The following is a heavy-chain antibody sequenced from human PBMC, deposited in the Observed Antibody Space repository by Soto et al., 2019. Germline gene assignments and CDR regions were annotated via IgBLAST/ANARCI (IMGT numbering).Heavy chain of an antibody. CDR2: IYYSGST. D-gene: IGHD2-21*01. J-gene: IGHJ4*02. CDR1: GGSISSGDYY. Sequence: LSLTCTVSGGSISSGDYYWSWIRQPPGKGLEWIGYIYYSGSTYYNPSLKSRVTISVDTSKNQFSLKLSSVTAADTAVYYCARVFARTIAGFDYWGQGTLVTVSS. V-gene: IGHV4-30-4*01. CDR3: ARVFARTIAGFDY.